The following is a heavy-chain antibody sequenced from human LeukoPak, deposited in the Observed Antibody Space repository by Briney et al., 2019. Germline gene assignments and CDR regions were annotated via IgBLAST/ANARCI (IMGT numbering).Heavy chain of an antibody. J-gene: IGHJ4*02. Sequence: GGSLRLSCAASGFTFRSYNMNWVRQAPGKRPEWVSSIGSSSSYIYYADSVKGRFTISRDNAKNSLYLQMNSLRAEDTALYYCARGASRADYWGQGTLVTVSS. CDR3: ARGASRADY. V-gene: IGHV3-21*01. CDR2: IGSSSSYI. CDR1: GFTFRSYN.